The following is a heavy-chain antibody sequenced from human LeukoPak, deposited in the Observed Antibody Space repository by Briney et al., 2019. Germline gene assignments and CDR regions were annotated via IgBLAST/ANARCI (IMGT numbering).Heavy chain of an antibody. CDR3: AAKANWGDDY. CDR1: GGSISSSSYY. V-gene: IGHV4-39*01. Sequence: SETLSLTCTVSGGSISSSSYYWGWIRQPPGKGLEWIGSIYYSGSAYYNPSLKSRVTISVDTSKNQFSLKLSSVTAADTAVYYCAAKANWGDDYWGQGTLVTVSS. CDR2: IYYSGSA. D-gene: IGHD7-27*01. J-gene: IGHJ4*02.